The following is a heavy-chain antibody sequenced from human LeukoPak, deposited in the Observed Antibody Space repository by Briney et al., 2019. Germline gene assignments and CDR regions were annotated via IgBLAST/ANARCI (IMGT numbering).Heavy chain of an antibody. J-gene: IGHJ3*02. CDR2: ISSNGGST. Sequence: GGSLRLSCSASGFTFSSYAMHWVRQAPGKGLEYVSAISSNGGSTYYADSVKGRFTISRDNSKNTLYLQVSSLRAEDTAVYYCVKNIVVVVAAPVGAFDIWGQGTMVTVSS. CDR3: VKNIVVVVAAPVGAFDI. D-gene: IGHD2-15*01. CDR1: GFTFSSYA. V-gene: IGHV3-64D*09.